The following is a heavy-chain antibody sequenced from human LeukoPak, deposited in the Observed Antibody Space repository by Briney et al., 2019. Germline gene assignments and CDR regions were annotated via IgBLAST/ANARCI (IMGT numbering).Heavy chain of an antibody. D-gene: IGHD5-18*01. Sequence: GESLKISCKGSGYSFTNDWIGWVRQMPGKSLEWMGIIYPGDSDTRYSPSFQGQVTISADKSISTAYLQWSSLKASDTAMYYCARAPRGYSYTTDFDYWGQGTLVTVSS. J-gene: IGHJ4*02. CDR2: IYPGDSDT. CDR3: ARAPRGYSYTTDFDY. V-gene: IGHV5-51*01. CDR1: GYSFTNDW.